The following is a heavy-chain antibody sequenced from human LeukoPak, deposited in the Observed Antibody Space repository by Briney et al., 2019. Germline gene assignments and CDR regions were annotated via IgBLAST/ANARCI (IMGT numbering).Heavy chain of an antibody. CDR1: GGTFSSYT. Sequence: ASVKVSCKASGGTFSSYTISWVRQAPGQGLEWVGRIIPILGIANYAQKFQGRVTITADKSTSTAYMELSSLRSEDTAVYYCARVAQEYSSSSRYYYYYMDVWGKGTTVTVSS. J-gene: IGHJ6*03. V-gene: IGHV1-69*02. D-gene: IGHD6-6*01. CDR3: ARVAQEYSSSSRYYYYYMDV. CDR2: IIPILGIA.